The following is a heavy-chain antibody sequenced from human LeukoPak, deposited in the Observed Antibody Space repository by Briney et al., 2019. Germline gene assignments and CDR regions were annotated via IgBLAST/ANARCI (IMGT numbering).Heavy chain of an antibody. D-gene: IGHD3-10*01. J-gene: IGHJ5*02. V-gene: IGHV2-70*01. Sequence: ESGPALVKPTQTLTLTCTFSGFSLSTSGMCVSWIRQPPGKALEWLALIDWDDDKYYSTSLKTRLTISKGTSKNQVVLTMTNMDPVGTATYYCARMRYYYGSIDPWGQGTLVTVSS. CDR1: GFSLSTSGMC. CDR2: IDWDDDK. CDR3: ARMRYYYGSIDP.